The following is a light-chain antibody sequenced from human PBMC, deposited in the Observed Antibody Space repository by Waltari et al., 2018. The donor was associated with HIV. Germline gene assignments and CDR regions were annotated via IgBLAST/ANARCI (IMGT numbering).Light chain of an antibody. V-gene: IGKV1-9*01. CDR2: AAS. CDR3: QHLNSYPPFT. J-gene: IGKJ3*01. CDR1: QAISSN. Sequence: DLQLTQSPSFMSASVGDRVTITCRASQAISSNLAWYQQKPGQAPTLLIYAASSLPSGVPSRFSGSGSGTEFTLTIRSLQPEDFATYYCQHLNSYPPFTFGPGTTVD.